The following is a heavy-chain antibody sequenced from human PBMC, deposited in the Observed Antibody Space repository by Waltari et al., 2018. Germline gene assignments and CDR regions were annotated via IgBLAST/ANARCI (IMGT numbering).Heavy chain of an antibody. D-gene: IGHD5-12*01. CDR3: AKGAVATRYYFDY. J-gene: IGHJ4*02. Sequence: EVQLLESGGGLVQPGGSLRLSCAASGFTFSSYAMSWVRQAPGKGVEGVSASSGSGGTTYYADSVKGRFTISRDNSKNTLYLQMNSLRAEDTAVYYCAKGAVATRYYFDYWGQGTLVTVSS. CDR2: SSGSGGTT. V-gene: IGHV3-23*01. CDR1: GFTFSSYA.